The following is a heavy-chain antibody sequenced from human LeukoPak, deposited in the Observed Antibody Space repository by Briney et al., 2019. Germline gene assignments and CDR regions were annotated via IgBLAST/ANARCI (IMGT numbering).Heavy chain of an antibody. CDR2: ISYDGSNK. V-gene: IGHV3-30*03. Sequence: GGSLRLSCATSGFTFSNYGMHWVRQAPGKGLQWVAIISYDGSNKYYADSVKGRFTISRDNSNNTLFLQMNSLRPQDTAIYYCARHPGDFTGIVNYYYMDVWGKGTTVTVSS. J-gene: IGHJ6*03. CDR1: GFTFSNYG. CDR3: ARHPGDFTGIVNYYYMDV. D-gene: IGHD1-26*01.